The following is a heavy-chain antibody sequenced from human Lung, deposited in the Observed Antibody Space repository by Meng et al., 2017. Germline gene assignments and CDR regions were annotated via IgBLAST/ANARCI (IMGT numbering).Heavy chain of an antibody. CDR1: CGSFRNYY. CDR3: ARGPTTMAHDFDY. CDR2: INHSGST. V-gene: IGHV4-34*01. D-gene: IGHD4-11*01. Sequence: QVSRPQWGPGLLNPSDTLALTWFAPCGSFRNYYWSWILQPPGKGLEWIGEINHSGSTNYNPSLESRATISVDTSQNNLSLKLSSVTAADSAVYYCARGPTTMAHDFDYWGQGTLVTVSS. J-gene: IGHJ4*02.